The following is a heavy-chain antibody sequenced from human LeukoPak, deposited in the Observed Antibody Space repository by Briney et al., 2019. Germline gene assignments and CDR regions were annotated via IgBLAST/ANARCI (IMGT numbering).Heavy chain of an antibody. D-gene: IGHD3-10*01. Sequence: GGSLRLSCAASGFTFSSYAMHWVRQAPGKGLEWVAVISYDGSNKYYADSVKGRFTISRDNSKNTLYLQMNGLRAEDTAVYYCAKEGVTMVRGVIKAIYFDYWGQGTLVTVSS. J-gene: IGHJ4*02. V-gene: IGHV3-30*04. CDR2: ISYDGSNK. CDR1: GFTFSSYA. CDR3: AKEGVTMVRGVIKAIYFDY.